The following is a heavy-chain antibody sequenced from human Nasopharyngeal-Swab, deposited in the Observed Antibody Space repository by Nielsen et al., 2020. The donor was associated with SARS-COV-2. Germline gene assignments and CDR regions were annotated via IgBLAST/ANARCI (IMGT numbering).Heavy chain of an antibody. Sequence: GESLKISCAASAFTFSSYWMSWVRQAPGKGLEWVSSISSSSSYIYYADSVKGRFTISRDNAKNSLYLQMNSLRAEDTAVYYCARDRSGYSYGYDGATNWFDPWGQGTLVTVSS. V-gene: IGHV3-21*01. J-gene: IGHJ5*02. CDR3: ARDRSGYSYGYDGATNWFDP. CDR2: ISSSSSYI. CDR1: AFTFSSYW. D-gene: IGHD5-18*01.